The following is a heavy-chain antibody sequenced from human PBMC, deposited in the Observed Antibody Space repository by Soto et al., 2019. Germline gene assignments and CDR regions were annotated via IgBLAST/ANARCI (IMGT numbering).Heavy chain of an antibody. CDR2: ISAYNGNT. V-gene: IGHV1-18*01. J-gene: IGHJ3*02. D-gene: IGHD3-22*01. Sequence: ASVKVSCKASGYTFTSYGISWGRQAPGQGLEWMGWISAYNGNTNYAQKLQGRVTITADESTSTAYMELSSLRSEDTAVYYCARDKAPYYYDSSGYPKFWAFDIWG. CDR3: ARDKAPYYYDSSGYPKFWAFDI. CDR1: GYTFTSYG.